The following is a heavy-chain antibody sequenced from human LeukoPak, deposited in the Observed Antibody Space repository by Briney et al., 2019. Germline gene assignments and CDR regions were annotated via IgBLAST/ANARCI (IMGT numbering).Heavy chain of an antibody. Sequence: TGGSLRLSCAASGFIFSTYTMHWVRQAPGKGLEWVALISYDGDNIFYADSVKGRFTISRDNSKNTMDLQMSSLRPEDTAVYSCARMHSSGSNGMDAWGKGATVTVSS. CDR1: GFIFSTYT. V-gene: IGHV3-30*04. CDR3: ARMHSSGSNGMDA. J-gene: IGHJ6*04. CDR2: ISYDGDNI. D-gene: IGHD6-19*01.